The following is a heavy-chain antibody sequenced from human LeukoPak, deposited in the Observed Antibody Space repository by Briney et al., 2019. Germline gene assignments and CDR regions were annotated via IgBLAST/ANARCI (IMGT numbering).Heavy chain of an antibody. D-gene: IGHD4-17*01. J-gene: IGHJ4*02. CDR3: GSRSGYRDYVYGDY. Sequence: GASVKVSCKASGYTFTRYGISWVRQAPGQGLEWMGWISAYNGNTNYAQKLQGRVTMTTDTSTSTAYMELRSLRSDDTAVYYCGSRSGYRDYVYGDYWGQGTLVTVSS. V-gene: IGHV1-18*01. CDR2: ISAYNGNT. CDR1: GYTFTRYG.